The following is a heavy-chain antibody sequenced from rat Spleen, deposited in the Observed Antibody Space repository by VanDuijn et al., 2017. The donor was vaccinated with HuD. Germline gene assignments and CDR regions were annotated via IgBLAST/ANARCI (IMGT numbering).Heavy chain of an antibody. Sequence: QVQLKESGPGLMQPSETLSLTCTVSGFSLTSNGVGWVRQPLGKGLVWMGTIWAGGSTNYNSAVQSRLSISRDTSKNQVFLKMNSLQTDDTGTYYCTRDTTMMVLNYWGQGVMVTVSS. J-gene: IGHJ2*01. CDR2: IWAGGST. CDR3: TRDTTMMVLNY. CDR1: GFSLTSNG. D-gene: IGHD1-12*02. V-gene: IGHV2-72*01.